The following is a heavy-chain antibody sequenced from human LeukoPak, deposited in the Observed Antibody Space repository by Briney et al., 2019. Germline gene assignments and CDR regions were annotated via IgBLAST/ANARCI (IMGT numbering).Heavy chain of an antibody. CDR1: GLTFSSYW. CDR2: IKQDGSEE. D-gene: IGHD6-6*01. J-gene: IGHJ4*02. V-gene: IGHV3-7*04. CDR3: ARDSTLRHYFDY. Sequence: GGSLRLSCAASGLTFSSYWMSWVRQAPGKGLEWVANIKQDGSEEYYVDSVKGRFTISRDNAKNSLYLQMNSLRAEDAAVYYCARDSTLRHYFDYWGQGTLVTVSS.